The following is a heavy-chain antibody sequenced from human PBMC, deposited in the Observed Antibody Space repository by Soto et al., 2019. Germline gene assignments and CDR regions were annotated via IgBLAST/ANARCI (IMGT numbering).Heavy chain of an antibody. CDR3: ARGDRGGSGSPASYYYSGWDV. J-gene: IGHJ6*02. CDR1: GFTLSSYA. Sequence: DVQLLESVGHWVQPGGSLRLSCSASGFTLSSYAMSWVRQAPGKGLEWVSSISAGGDMTYNSDSVRGRFTISRDNSNNALFLQIHKLRIEDTALYYCARGDRGGSGSPASYYYSGWDVWVQGATVIVS. CDR2: ISAGGDMT. V-gene: IGHV3-23*01. D-gene: IGHD3-10*01.